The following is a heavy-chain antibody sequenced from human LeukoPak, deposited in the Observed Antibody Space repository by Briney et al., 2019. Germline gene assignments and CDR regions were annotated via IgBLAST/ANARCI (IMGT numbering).Heavy chain of an antibody. CDR2: ISGNGRST. D-gene: IGHD6-19*01. Sequence: GGSLRLSCGASGFTFGRYAMSWVRQPPGKGLEWVSVISGNGRSTYYADSVKGRFTISRDNSKNMVYLQMNSLRAEDTATYYCAKEIGLAVYFDFWGQGTLVTVSS. CDR1: GFTFGRYA. CDR3: AKEIGLAVYFDF. J-gene: IGHJ4*02. V-gene: IGHV3-23*01.